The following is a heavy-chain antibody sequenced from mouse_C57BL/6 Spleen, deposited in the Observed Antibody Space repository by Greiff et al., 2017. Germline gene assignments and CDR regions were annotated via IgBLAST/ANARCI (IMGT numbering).Heavy chain of an antibody. CDR3: AIRVTTVVATRAMDY. D-gene: IGHD1-1*01. Sequence: VQLQQSGAELVRPGTSVKVSCKASGYAFTNYLIEWVKQRPGQGLEWIGVINPGSGGTNYNEKFKGKATLTADKSSSTAYMQLSSLTSEDSAVYFCAIRVTTVVATRAMDYWGQGTSVTVSS. CDR2: INPGSGGT. V-gene: IGHV1-54*01. CDR1: GYAFTNYL. J-gene: IGHJ4*01.